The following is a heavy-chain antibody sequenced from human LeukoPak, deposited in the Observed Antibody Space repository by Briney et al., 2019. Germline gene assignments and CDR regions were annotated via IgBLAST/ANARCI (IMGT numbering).Heavy chain of an antibody. CDR1: GGSISSYS. CDR2: IHYSGST. CDR3: APLPRYGSGWVDF. D-gene: IGHD6-19*01. Sequence: SETLSLTCTVSGGSISSYSWTWVRQPPGKGLEWIGFIHYSGSTNYNPSLKSRVTISVDTSKNQLSLKLSLVTAADTAVYYCAPLPRYGSGWVDFWGQGTLVTVSS. J-gene: IGHJ4*02. V-gene: IGHV4-59*08.